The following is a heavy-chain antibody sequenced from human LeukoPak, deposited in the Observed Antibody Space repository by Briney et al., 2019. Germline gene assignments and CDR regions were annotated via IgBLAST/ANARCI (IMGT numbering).Heavy chain of an antibody. J-gene: IGHJ4*02. CDR3: ARRDGYNSDY. Sequence: PSQTLSLTCTVSGGSISSSSYYWGWIRQPPGKGLEWIGSIYYSGSTYYNPSLKSRVTISVDTSKNQFSLKLSSVTAADTAVYYCARRDGYNSDYWGQGTLVTVSS. V-gene: IGHV4-39*01. D-gene: IGHD5-12*01. CDR2: IYYSGST. CDR1: GGSISSSSYY.